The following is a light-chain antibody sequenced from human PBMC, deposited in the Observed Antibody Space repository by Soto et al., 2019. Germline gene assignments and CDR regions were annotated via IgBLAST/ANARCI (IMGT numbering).Light chain of an antibody. Sequence: EIVLTQSPATLSVSPGESVSLSCTASQTIYEKLAWYQQKPGQTPRLVIYDTSIRATGTPGSFSGSGSGTEFTLTISSLQSEDFEVYYCQRYNNWTLTFGGGTKVEN. V-gene: IGKV3-15*01. CDR2: DTS. CDR3: QRYNNWTLT. CDR1: QTIYEK. J-gene: IGKJ4*01.